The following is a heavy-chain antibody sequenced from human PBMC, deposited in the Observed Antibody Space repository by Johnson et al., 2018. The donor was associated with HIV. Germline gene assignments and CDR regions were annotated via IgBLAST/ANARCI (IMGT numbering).Heavy chain of an antibody. Sequence: VQLVESGGGVVQPGRSLRLSCAVSGFTFDDYGMNWVRQAPGKGLEWVSGINWNGGSKGYADSVKGRFTISRDNAKNSLYLQMNSLRAEDTALYYCAREREDGPMIPGAFDIWGQGTMVTVSS. D-gene: IGHD3-22*01. CDR2: INWNGGSK. CDR3: AREREDGPMIPGAFDI. V-gene: IGHV3-20*04. CDR1: GFTFDDYG. J-gene: IGHJ3*02.